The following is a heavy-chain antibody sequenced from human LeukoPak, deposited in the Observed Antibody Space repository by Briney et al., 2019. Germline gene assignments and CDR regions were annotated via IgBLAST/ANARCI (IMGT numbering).Heavy chain of an antibody. CDR2: SNAGNGNT. J-gene: IGHJ4*02. D-gene: IGHD5-12*01. CDR1: GYTFTSYA. Sequence: ASVKVSCKASGYTFTSYAMHWVRQAPGRRLEWMGWSNAGNGNTKYSQEFQGRVTITRDTSASTAYMELSSLRSEDMAVYYCARGSGYDFGVIDYWSQGTLVTVSS. CDR3: ARGSGYDFGVIDY. V-gene: IGHV1-3*02.